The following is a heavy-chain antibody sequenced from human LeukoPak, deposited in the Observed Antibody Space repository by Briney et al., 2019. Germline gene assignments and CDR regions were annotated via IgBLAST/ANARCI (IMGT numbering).Heavy chain of an antibody. CDR3: ARDGARRYCSGGSCFNWFDP. V-gene: IGHV1-46*01. J-gene: IGHJ5*02. CDR2: INPSGGST. CDR1: GYTFTSYY. Sequence: ASVKVSCKASGYTFTSYYIHWVRQAPGQGLEWMGIINPSGGSTSYAQKFQGRVTMTRDTSTSTVYMDLSSLRSEDTAVYYCARDGARRYCSGGSCFNWFDPWGQGTLVTVSS. D-gene: IGHD2-15*01.